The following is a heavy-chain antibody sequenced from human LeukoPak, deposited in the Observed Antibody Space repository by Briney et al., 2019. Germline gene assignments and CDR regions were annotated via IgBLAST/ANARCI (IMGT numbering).Heavy chain of an antibody. CDR1: GGSISSWTYY. J-gene: IGHJ4*02. V-gene: IGHV4-39*01. Sequence: SETLSLTCTVSGGSISSWTYYWGWIRQPPGKGLEWIETIYYGGTNYYNPSLKSRVTISVDTSKYQFSLNLNSVTAADTAVYYCAYGSNSAADHWGQGTLVTVSS. CDR2: IYYGGTN. CDR3: AYGSNSAADH. D-gene: IGHD4-23*01.